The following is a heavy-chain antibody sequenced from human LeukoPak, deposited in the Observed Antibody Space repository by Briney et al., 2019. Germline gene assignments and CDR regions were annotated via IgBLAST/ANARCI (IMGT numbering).Heavy chain of an antibody. CDR2: ISWNSGTI. J-gene: IGHJ4*02. V-gene: IGHV3-9*03. CDR3: AKASYGDDFDY. CDR1: GFAFDDFA. D-gene: IGHD5-18*01. Sequence: GRSPRLSCAASGFAFDDFAMHWVRQAPGKGLEWVSAISWNSGTIAYTDSVKGRFTISRDNANKFLYLEMNSLSPEDMAVYYCAKASYGDDFDYWGQGTLVTVSS.